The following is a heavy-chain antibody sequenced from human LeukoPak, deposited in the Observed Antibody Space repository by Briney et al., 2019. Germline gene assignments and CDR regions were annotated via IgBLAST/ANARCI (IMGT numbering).Heavy chain of an antibody. CDR3: ASEKVLRYFDWLENHAFDI. V-gene: IGHV3-30-3*01. D-gene: IGHD3-9*01. CDR1: GFTFSSYA. J-gene: IGHJ3*02. CDR2: ISYDGSNK. Sequence: GGSLRLSCAASGFTFSSYAMHWVRQAPGKGLEWVAVISYDGSNKHYADSVKGRFTISRDNSKNTLYLQMNSLRAEDTAVYYCASEKVLRYFDWLENHAFDIWGQGTMVTVSS.